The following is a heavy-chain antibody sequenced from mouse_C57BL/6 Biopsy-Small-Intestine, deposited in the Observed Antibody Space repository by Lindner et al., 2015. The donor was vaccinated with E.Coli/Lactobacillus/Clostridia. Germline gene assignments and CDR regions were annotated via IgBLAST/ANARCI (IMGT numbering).Heavy chain of an antibody. D-gene: IGHD2-12*01. CDR3: ARDNYSPMDY. CDR2: IYYSGTI. J-gene: IGHJ4*01. V-gene: IGHV3-5*01. CDR1: GISITTGNYR. Sequence: VQLQESGPGLVKPSQTVFLTCTVTGISITTGNYRWSWIRQFSGNKLEWIGYIYYSGTITYNPSLTSRTTITRDTPKNQFFLEMNSLTAEDTATYYCARDNYSPMDYWGQGTSVTVSS.